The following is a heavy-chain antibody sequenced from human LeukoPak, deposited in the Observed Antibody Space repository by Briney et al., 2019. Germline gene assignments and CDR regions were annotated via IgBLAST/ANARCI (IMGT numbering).Heavy chain of an antibody. CDR1: GFTFSSYS. CDR3: ARDRCRAYDFWSGFCVENWFDP. Sequence: PGGSLRLSCAASGFTFSSYSMNWVRQAPGKGLEWVSSISSSSSYIYYADSVKGRFTISRDNAKNSLYLQMNSLRAEDTAVYYCARDRCRAYDFWSGFCVENWFDPWGQGTLVTVSS. D-gene: IGHD3-3*01. J-gene: IGHJ5*02. V-gene: IGHV3-21*01. CDR2: ISSSSSYI.